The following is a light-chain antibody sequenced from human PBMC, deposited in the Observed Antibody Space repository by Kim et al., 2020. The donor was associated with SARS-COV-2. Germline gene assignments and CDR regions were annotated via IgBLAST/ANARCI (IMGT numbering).Light chain of an antibody. J-gene: IGLJ2*01. V-gene: IGLV3-21*03. CDR2: DDS. Sequence: PGKTATLTCGGNNIVSKSVHWYQQKTGQAPLLVVYDDSDRPSGIPERFSGSNSGNTATLTIGRVEAGDEADYYCQVWDGSSNQVIFGGGTQLTVL. CDR3: QVWDGSSNQVI. CDR1: NIVSKS.